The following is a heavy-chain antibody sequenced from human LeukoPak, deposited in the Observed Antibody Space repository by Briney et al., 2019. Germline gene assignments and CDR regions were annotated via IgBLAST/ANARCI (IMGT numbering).Heavy chain of an antibody. CDR1: GGSISSSSYY. Sequence: PSETLSLTCTVSGGSISSSSYYWGWIRQPPGKGLEWIGSIYYSGSTYYNPSLKSRVTISVDTSKNQFSLKLSSVTAADTAVYYCASFNSDSSGFEVVGDAFDIWGQGTMVTVSS. D-gene: IGHD3-22*01. CDR3: ASFNSDSSGFEVVGDAFDI. CDR2: IYYSGST. J-gene: IGHJ3*02. V-gene: IGHV4-39*07.